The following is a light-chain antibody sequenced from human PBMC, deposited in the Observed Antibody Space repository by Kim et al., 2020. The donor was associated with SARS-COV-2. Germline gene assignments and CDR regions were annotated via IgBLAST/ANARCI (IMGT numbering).Light chain of an antibody. J-gene: IGLJ2*01. Sequence: PGQSITISCTGTGTDIDDFKYVSWYQQHPGEGPKLIIYDVSHRPSGVSIRFSGSKSGNTASLIISDLHTEDEADYYCCLYSTTIILFGGGTQLTVL. CDR2: DVS. CDR1: GTDIDDFKY. CDR3: CLYSTTIIL. V-gene: IGLV2-14*03.